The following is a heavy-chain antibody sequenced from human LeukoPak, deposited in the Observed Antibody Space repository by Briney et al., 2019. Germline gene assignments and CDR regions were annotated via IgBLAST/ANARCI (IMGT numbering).Heavy chain of an antibody. CDR1: GFTFSSYS. D-gene: IGHD1-26*01. CDR3: ARGGPWELSLDY. CDR2: ISSSSSYI. V-gene: IGHV3-21*01. Sequence: PGGSLRLSCAASGFTFSSYSMNWVRQAPGEGLEWVSSISSSSSYIYYADSVKGRFTISRDNAKNSLYLHMNSLSAEDTAVYYCARGGPWELSLDYWGQGTLVTVSS. J-gene: IGHJ4*02.